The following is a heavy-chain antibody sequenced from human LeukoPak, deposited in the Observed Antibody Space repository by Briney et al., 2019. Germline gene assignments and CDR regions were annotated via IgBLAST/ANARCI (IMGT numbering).Heavy chain of an antibody. Sequence: PGGSLRLSCAASAFTISSYWMSWVRQAPGKGLEWLANIKQDGGEKYYLESVRGRFTISRDNAKNSLFLQMNSMRAEDTAVYYCARGAYGPGSFPFDCWGQGTLVTVSS. CDR3: ARGAYGPGSFPFDC. CDR2: IKQDGGEK. J-gene: IGHJ4*02. CDR1: AFTISSYW. V-gene: IGHV3-7*01. D-gene: IGHD3-10*01.